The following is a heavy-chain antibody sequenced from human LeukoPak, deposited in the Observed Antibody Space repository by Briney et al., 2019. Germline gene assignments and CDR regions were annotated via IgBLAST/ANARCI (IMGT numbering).Heavy chain of an antibody. J-gene: IGHJ6*03. CDR2: ISASGGST. CDR1: GFTLSSYA. D-gene: IGHD3-10*01. Sequence: GGSLRLSCAASGFTLSSYAMSWVRQAPGKGMEWVSSISASGGSTNYADSVNVRFTISSDNSKNSVYLQMTILRAEDTAVYYCAKVMKGSERLTMVRGVIIKTAGLYYMDVWGKGTTVTVSS. CDR3: AKVMKGSERLTMVRGVIIKTAGLYYMDV. V-gene: IGHV3-23*01.